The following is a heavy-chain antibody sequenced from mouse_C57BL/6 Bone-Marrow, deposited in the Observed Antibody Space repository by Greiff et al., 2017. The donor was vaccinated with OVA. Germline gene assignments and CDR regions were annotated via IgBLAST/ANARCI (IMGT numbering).Heavy chain of an antibody. V-gene: IGHV5-6*02. Sequence: DVMLVESGGDLVKPGGSLKLSCAASGFTFSSYGMSWVRQTPDKRLEWVATISSGGSYTYYPDSVKGRFTISRDNAKNTLYLQMSSLKSEDTAMYYCARLWDGVPFDYWGQGTTLTVSS. J-gene: IGHJ2*01. CDR2: ISSGGSYT. D-gene: IGHD4-1*01. CDR3: ARLWDGVPFDY. CDR1: GFTFSSYG.